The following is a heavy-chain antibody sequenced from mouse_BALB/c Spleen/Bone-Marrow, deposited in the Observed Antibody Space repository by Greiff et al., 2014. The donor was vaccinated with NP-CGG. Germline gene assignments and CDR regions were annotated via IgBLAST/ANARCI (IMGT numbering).Heavy chain of an antibody. D-gene: IGHD2-1*01. Sequence: DVMLVESGGDLVQPGGSLKLSCAASGFTFSSYGMSWVRQTPDKRLEWVATISSGGSYTYYPDSVKGRFTISRDNAKNTLYLQMSSLKSEDTAMYYCARQYGNLGVMDYWGQGTSVTVSS. CDR1: GFTFSSYG. CDR3: ARQYGNLGVMDY. CDR2: ISSGGSYT. V-gene: IGHV5-6*02. J-gene: IGHJ4*01.